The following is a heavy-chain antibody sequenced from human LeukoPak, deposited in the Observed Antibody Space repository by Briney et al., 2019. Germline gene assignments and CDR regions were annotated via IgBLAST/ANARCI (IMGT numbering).Heavy chain of an antibody. Sequence: PGRSLRLSCAASGFTFNDHAMYWVRQAPGKGLEWVSGINWNSDNIGYADSVKGRFTISRDDAKNSLFLQMNSLRTEGTALYYCARASYYYDTTGLGAVDIWGQGTMVTVSS. CDR3: ARASYYYDTTGLGAVDI. CDR2: INWNSDNI. CDR1: GFTFNDHA. D-gene: IGHD3-22*01. J-gene: IGHJ3*02. V-gene: IGHV3-9*01.